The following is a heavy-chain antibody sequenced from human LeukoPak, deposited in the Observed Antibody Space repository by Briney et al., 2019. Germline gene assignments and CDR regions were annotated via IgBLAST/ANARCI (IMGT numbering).Heavy chain of an antibody. D-gene: IGHD6-19*01. CDR3: ARESIPSGWYLS. J-gene: IGHJ5*02. CDR2: YYIDATT. Sequence: SGGYLRLSCAAYGFSVSNNYMSWVRQAPGKGLEWVSTYYIDATTHYPDSVRGRFTISSDSSKNTLYLQMNSLRVEDTAIYYCARESIPSGWYLSWGQGTLVTVSS. CDR1: GFSVSNNY. V-gene: IGHV3-53*01.